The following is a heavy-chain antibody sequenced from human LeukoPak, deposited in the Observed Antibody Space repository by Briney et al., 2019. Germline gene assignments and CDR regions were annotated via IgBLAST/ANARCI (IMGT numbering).Heavy chain of an antibody. Sequence: SETLSLTCTVSGGSISSYYWSWIRQPPGKGLGWIGYIYYSGSTNYNPSLKSRVTISVDTSKNQFSLKLSSVTAADTAVYYCARSRGDYDFWSGWFDPWGQGTLVTVSP. J-gene: IGHJ5*02. V-gene: IGHV4-59*08. CDR3: ARSRGDYDFWSGWFDP. CDR2: IYYSGST. D-gene: IGHD3-3*01. CDR1: GGSISSYY.